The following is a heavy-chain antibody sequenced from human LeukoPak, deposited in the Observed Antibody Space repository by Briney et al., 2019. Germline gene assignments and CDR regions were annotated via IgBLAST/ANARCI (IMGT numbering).Heavy chain of an antibody. CDR3: ASPTVVTPGGDY. D-gene: IGHD4-23*01. V-gene: IGHV3-7*01. J-gene: IGHJ4*02. CDR2: IKQDGSEK. Sequence: GGSLRLSCAVSGITFSSYWMSWVRQAPGKGLEWVASIKQDGSEKYYADSVKGRFTISRDNAKNSLYLQMNSLRAEDTAVYYCASPTVVTPGGDYWGQGTLVTVSS. CDR1: GITFSSYW.